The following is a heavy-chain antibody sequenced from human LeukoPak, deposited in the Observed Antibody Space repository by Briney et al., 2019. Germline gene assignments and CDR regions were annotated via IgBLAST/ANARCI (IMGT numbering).Heavy chain of an antibody. CDR1: GFTFSTYG. CDR3: AKDRDIEAAAYFFDY. V-gene: IGHV3-30*18. J-gene: IGHJ4*02. Sequence: GGSLRLSCAASGFTFSTYGMHWVRQAPGKGLEWVAVLSYDGGDKYYADSVKGRFTISRDNSKNTLYLQMNSLRPEDTAVYYCAKDRDIEAAAYFFDYWGQGTLVTVSS. D-gene: IGHD2-2*01. CDR2: LSYDGGDK.